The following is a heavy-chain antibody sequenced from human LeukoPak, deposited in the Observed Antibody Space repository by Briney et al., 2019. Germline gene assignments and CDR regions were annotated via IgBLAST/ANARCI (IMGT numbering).Heavy chain of an antibody. Sequence: PSETLSLTCTVSGGSISSYYWSWIRQPAGKGLEWIGRIYTSGSTNYNPSLKSRVTMSVDTSKNQFSLKLSSVTAADAAVYYCAXVDFWSGSDYWGQGTLVTVSS. CDR1: GGSISSYY. CDR2: IYTSGST. J-gene: IGHJ4*02. CDR3: AXVDFWSGSDY. V-gene: IGHV4-4*07. D-gene: IGHD3-3*01.